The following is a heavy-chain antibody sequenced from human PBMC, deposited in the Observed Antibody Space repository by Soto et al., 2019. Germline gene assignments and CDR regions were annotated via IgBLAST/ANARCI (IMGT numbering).Heavy chain of an antibody. CDR3: ARGRRYYYDSSGPRTYYFDY. D-gene: IGHD3-22*01. CDR2: INHSGST. Sequence: QVQLQQRGAGLLKPSETLSLTCAVYGGSFSGYYWSWIRQPPGKGLEWIGEINHSGSTNYNPSLKSRVTISVDTSKNQFSLKLSSVTAADTAVYYCARGRRYYYDSSGPRTYYFDYWGQGTLVTVSS. V-gene: IGHV4-34*01. CDR1: GGSFSGYY. J-gene: IGHJ4*02.